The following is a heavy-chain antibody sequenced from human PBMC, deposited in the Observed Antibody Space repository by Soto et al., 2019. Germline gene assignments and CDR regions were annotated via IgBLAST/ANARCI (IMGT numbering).Heavy chain of an antibody. CDR1: GCSLRSYY. V-gene: IGHV4-59*08. CDR3: ARHVGGMTTATTYAFDI. CDR2: IYYSGST. J-gene: IGHJ3*02. Sequence: ASGTPSPTCTVSGCSLRSYYLSWVRPPPGKGLEWIGYIYYSGSTNYNPSLKSRVTISVDTSKNQFSLKLSSVTAADTAVYYCARHVGGMTTATTYAFDIWGQGTMVTVSS. D-gene: IGHD4-17*01.